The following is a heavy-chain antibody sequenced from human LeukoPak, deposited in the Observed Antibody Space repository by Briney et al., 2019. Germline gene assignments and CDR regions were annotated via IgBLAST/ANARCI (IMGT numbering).Heavy chain of an antibody. V-gene: IGHV4-34*01. CDR1: GGSFSGYY. D-gene: IGHD6-19*01. J-gene: IGHJ4*02. CDR3: ARGKRSIAVAGIPFVY. CDR2: INHSGST. Sequence: SETLPLTCAVYGGSFSGYYWSWIRQPPGKGLEWIGEINHSGSTNYNPSLKSRVTISVDTSKNQFSLKLSSVTAADTAVYYCARGKRSIAVAGIPFVYWGQGTLVTVSS.